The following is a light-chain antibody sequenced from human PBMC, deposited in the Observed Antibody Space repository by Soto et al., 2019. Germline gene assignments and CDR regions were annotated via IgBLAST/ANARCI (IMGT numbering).Light chain of an antibody. CDR3: QQLNTYPIT. CDR1: HGISSY. J-gene: IGKJ5*01. CDR2: AAS. V-gene: IGKV1-9*01. Sequence: IQLTQSPASLSASVGDRVTITCRASHGISSYLAWYQQKPGKALKLLIYAASTVQSGVPARFSGSGSGTDFTLTISSLQPEDFATYYCQQLNTYPITFGQGTRLEIK.